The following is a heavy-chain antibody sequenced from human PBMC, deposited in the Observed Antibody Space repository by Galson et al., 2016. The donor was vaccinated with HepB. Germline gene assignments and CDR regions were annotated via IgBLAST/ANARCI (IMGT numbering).Heavy chain of an antibody. CDR2: IYWDDDK. Sequence: PALVKPTQTLTLTCTFSGFSLSTSGVAVGWIRQPPGKALEWLALIYWDDDKRYSPSLKSRLTITKATSKNQVVLSMTNMDPVDTATYYCAHRLWMTTSDGFDVWGQGSMVTVSS. V-gene: IGHV2-5*02. CDR1: GFSLSTSGVA. D-gene: IGHD4-17*01. CDR3: AHRLWMTTSDGFDV. J-gene: IGHJ3*01.